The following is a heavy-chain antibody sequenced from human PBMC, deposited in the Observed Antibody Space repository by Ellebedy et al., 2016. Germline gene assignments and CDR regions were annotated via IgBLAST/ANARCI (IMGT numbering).Heavy chain of an antibody. CDR3: ASSYYYDSSGYPEDY. Sequence: GGSLRLSXAASGFTFSSYAMSWVRQAPGKGLEWVSGINWNGGSTGYADSVKGRFTISRDNAKNSLYLQMNSLRAEDTAVYYCASSYYYDSSGYPEDYWGQGTLVTVSS. J-gene: IGHJ4*02. CDR2: INWNGGST. D-gene: IGHD3-22*01. V-gene: IGHV3-20*03. CDR1: GFTFSSYA.